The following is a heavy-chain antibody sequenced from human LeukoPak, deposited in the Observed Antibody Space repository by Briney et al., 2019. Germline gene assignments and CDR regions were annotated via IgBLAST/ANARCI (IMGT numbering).Heavy chain of an antibody. V-gene: IGHV1-69*13. CDR3: ARSDTGDTAMAYFDY. Sequence: SVKVSCKASGGTFSSYAISWVRQAPGQGLEWMGGIIPIFGTANYAQKFQGRVTITADESTSTAYMELSSLRSEDTAVYYCARSDTGDTAMAYFDYWGQGTLVTVSS. D-gene: IGHD5-18*01. J-gene: IGHJ4*02. CDR2: IIPIFGTA. CDR1: GGTFSSYA.